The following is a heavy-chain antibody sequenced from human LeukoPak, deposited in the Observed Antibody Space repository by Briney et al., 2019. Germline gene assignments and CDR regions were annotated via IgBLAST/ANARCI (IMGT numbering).Heavy chain of an antibody. Sequence: PGGSLRLSCAASGFTFSSYSMNWVRQAPGKGLEWVSSISSSSSYIHYADSVKGRFTISRDNAKNSLYLQMNSLRAEDTAVYYCARHRDGYVPLDYWGQGTLVTVSS. CDR1: GFTFSSYS. J-gene: IGHJ4*02. CDR3: ARHRDGYVPLDY. D-gene: IGHD3-16*01. V-gene: IGHV3-21*01. CDR2: ISSSSSYI.